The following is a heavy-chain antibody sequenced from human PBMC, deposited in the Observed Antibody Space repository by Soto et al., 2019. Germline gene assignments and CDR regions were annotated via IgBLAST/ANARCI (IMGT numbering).Heavy chain of an antibody. J-gene: IGHJ5*02. CDR3: VNVRGTGTTQIWFDP. D-gene: IGHD3-10*02. CDR1: GFTFSSYA. V-gene: IGHV3-23*01. Sequence: GGSLRLSCAASGFTFSSYAMSWVRQAPGKGLEWVSAISGSGGSTYYADSVKGRFTISRDNSKNTLYLQMNSLRAEDTAVYYSVNVRGTGTTQIWFDPWGQGTLVTVS. CDR2: ISGSGGST.